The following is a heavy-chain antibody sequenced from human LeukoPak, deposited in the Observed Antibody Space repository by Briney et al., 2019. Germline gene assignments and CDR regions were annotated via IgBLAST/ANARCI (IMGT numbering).Heavy chain of an antibody. CDR1: GFTVSSNY. V-gene: IGHV3-53*04. Sequence: GGSLRLSCAASGFTVSSNYMSWVRQAPGKGLEWVSLIYSGGSTYYADPVKGRFTISRHNSENTLYLQMNSLRSEDTAVYYCATRGPAAGTGADYWGQGTLVTVSS. D-gene: IGHD6-13*01. CDR3: ATRGPAAGTGADY. CDR2: IYSGGST. J-gene: IGHJ4*02.